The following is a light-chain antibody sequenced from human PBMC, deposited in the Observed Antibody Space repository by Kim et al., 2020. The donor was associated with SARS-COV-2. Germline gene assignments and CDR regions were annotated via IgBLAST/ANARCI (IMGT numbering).Light chain of an antibody. J-gene: IGLJ2*01. CDR3: CSYAGSSTPV. V-gene: IGLV2-23*02. Sequence: GQSITISCTGTSSDVGSYNLVSWYQQHPGKAPKLMIDEVSKRPSGVSNRFSGSKSGNTASLTISGLQAEDEADYYCCSYAGSSTPVFGGGTQLTVL. CDR2: EVS. CDR1: SSDVGSYNL.